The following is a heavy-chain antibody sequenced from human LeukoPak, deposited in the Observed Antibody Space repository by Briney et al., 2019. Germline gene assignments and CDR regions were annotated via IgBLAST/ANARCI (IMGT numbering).Heavy chain of an antibody. CDR1: GFTFDDYA. Sequence: GGSLRLFCAASGFTFDDYAMHWVRQAPGKGLEWVSGISWNSGSIGYADSVKGRFTISRDNAKNSLYLQMNSLRAEDTALYYCAKDISSVIRGVINYYFDYWGQGTLVTVSS. CDR3: AKDISSVIRGVINYYFDY. J-gene: IGHJ4*02. D-gene: IGHD3-10*01. V-gene: IGHV3-9*01. CDR2: ISWNSGSI.